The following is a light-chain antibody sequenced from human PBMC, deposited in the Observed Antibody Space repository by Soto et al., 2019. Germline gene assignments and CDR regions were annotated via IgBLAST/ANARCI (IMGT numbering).Light chain of an antibody. CDR3: CSYAGSATWV. V-gene: IGLV2-23*01. J-gene: IGLJ2*01. CDR2: EGN. Sequence: QSALTQPASVSGSPGQSITISCTGTGSDVGSYNLVYLYQQHPGKAPKVMIYEGNKRPSGVSNRFYCSKSGNTSSLKISGIQAEDEADYYCCSYAGSATWVFGGGTKVTVL. CDR1: GSDVGSYNL.